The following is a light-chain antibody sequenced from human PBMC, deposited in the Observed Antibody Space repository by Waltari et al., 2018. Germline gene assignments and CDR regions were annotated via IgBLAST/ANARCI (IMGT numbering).Light chain of an antibody. CDR3: QQYYTTPWT. V-gene: IGKV4-1*01. CDR2: WAS. J-gene: IGKJ1*01. Sequence: DIVMTQSPDSLAVSLGVRATINCKSSQSVLYSSNNKSYLAWYQQKPGQSPKLLIYWASTLESGVPDRFSGSGSGTDFTLTISSLQAEDVAVYYCQQYYTTPWTFGQGTKVEIK. CDR1: QSVLYSSNNKSY.